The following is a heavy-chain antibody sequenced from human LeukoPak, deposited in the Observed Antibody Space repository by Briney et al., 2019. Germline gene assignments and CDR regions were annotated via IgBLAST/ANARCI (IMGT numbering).Heavy chain of an antibody. V-gene: IGHV4-31*03. J-gene: IGHJ5*02. CDR2: IYYSGST. D-gene: IGHD6-13*01. CDR1: GGSISSGGYY. Sequence: SQTLSLTCTVSGGSISSGGYYWSWIRQHPGKGLEWIGYIYYSGSTYYNPSLKSRVTISVDTSKNQFSLKLSSVTTADTAVYYCARDSSSSSRDWFDPWGQGTLVTVSS. CDR3: ARDSSSSSRDWFDP.